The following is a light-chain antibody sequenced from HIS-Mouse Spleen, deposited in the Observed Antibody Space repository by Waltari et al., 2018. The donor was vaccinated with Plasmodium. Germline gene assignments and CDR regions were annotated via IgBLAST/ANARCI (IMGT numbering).Light chain of an antibody. V-gene: IGLV3-10*01. Sequence: SYELTQPPSVSVSPGQTARITCSGDALPKKYAYWYQEKSGQAPVLGIYEASKRPSGIPGRFSGSSSGTMATLTISGAQVEDEADYYCYSTDSSGNHRVFGGGTKLTVL. CDR1: ALPKKY. CDR2: EAS. CDR3: YSTDSSGNHRV. J-gene: IGLJ3*02.